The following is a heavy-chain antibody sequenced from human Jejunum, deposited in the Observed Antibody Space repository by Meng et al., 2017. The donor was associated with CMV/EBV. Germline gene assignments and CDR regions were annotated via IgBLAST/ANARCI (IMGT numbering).Heavy chain of an antibody. Sequence: GYTLTALSIHWVRQAPGKGLEWMGGFDPEDSETIYAQKFQGRVTMTEDTSTDTAYMELSSLRSEDTAVYYCARGHYHHYYYYVDVWGQGTSVTVSS. CDR1: GYTLTALS. CDR2: FDPEDSET. V-gene: IGHV1-24*01. CDR3: ARGHYHHYYYYVDV. D-gene: IGHD3-10*01. J-gene: IGHJ6*02.